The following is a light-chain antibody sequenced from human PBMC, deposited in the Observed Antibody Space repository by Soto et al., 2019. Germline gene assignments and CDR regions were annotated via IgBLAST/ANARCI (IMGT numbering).Light chain of an antibody. J-gene: IGKJ4*01. CDR3: QQYSSYPLT. Sequence: DIQTSQSPSTLSASVGDIVTITCPAGQTISNSLAWYQQKPGKAPKVLIYDASTLDGGVPSRFSGRRSGTDFTLTSSSLQPNDFATYYCQQYSSYPLTFGGGTKV. CDR1: QTISNS. CDR2: DAS. V-gene: IGKV1-5*01.